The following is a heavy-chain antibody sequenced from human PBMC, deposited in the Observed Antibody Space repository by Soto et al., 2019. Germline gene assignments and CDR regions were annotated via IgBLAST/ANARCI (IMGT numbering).Heavy chain of an antibody. J-gene: IGHJ3*02. Sequence: QLHLVQSGAVVKKPGASVTVSCSASGYPVTAYYMHWVRQAPGRGLEWMGGINPATGAANYTQKFQGRVTETRDTSPSTVYMELRGLTSDDTAVFYCSRGGGVGVAGSAAFDMWGQGTLVTVSS. CDR1: GYPVTAYY. CDR2: INPATGAA. CDR3: SRGGGVGVAGSAAFDM. D-gene: IGHD3-3*01. V-gene: IGHV1-2*02.